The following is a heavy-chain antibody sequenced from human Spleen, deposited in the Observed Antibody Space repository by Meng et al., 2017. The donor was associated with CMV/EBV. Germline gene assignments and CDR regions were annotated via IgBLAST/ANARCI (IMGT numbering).Heavy chain of an antibody. Sequence: GESLKISCIASGFTCDRYGMHWVRQAPGKGLEWVAFIRYEGSDRYYGDSVKGRFTISRDNSNNRLYLGINRLRTEDTAMYYCATAGSSGGDLAFWGRGTLVTVSS. D-gene: IGHD3-10*01. V-gene: IGHV3-30*02. J-gene: IGHJ2*01. CDR2: IRYEGSDR. CDR1: GFTCDRYG. CDR3: ATAGSSGGDLAF.